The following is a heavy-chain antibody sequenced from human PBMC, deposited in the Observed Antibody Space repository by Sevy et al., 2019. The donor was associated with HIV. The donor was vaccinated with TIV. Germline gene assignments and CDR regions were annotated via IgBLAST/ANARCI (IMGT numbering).Heavy chain of an antibody. J-gene: IGHJ6*02. Sequence: GGSLRLSCAASGFTFSSYAMSWVHQAPGKGLEWVSAISGSGGSTYYADSVKGRFTISRDNSKNTLYLQMNSLRAEDTAVHYCAKERGAGMVRGVIITGAGMDVWGQGTTVTVSS. CDR2: ISGSGGST. CDR1: GFTFSSYA. V-gene: IGHV3-23*01. D-gene: IGHD3-10*01. CDR3: AKERGAGMVRGVIITGAGMDV.